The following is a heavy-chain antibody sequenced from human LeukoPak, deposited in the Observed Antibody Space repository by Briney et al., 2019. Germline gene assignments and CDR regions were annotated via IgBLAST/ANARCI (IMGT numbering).Heavy chain of an antibody. CDR2: IYYSGST. D-gene: IGHD3-3*01. J-gene: IGHJ3*02. CDR1: GGSISSYY. Sequence: PSETLSLTCTVSGGSISSYYWSWIRQPPGKGLEWIGYIYYSGSTNYNPSLKGRVTISVDTSKNQFSLKLSSVTAADTAVYYCARGASGYDFWSGYWGAFDIWGQGTMVTVSS. V-gene: IGHV4-59*01. CDR3: ARGASGYDFWSGYWGAFDI.